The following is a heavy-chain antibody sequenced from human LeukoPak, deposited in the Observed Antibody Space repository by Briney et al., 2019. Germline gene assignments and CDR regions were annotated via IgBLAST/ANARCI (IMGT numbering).Heavy chain of an antibody. CDR1: GFTFSSYS. J-gene: IGHJ6*02. CDR3: AREIRYYYGMDV. Sequence: PGGSLRLSCAASGFTFSSYSMNWVRQAPGKGLEWVSSISSSSSYIYYADSVKGRFTISRDNAKNSLHLQMNSLRAEDTAVYYCAREIRYYYGMDVWGQGTTVTVSS. V-gene: IGHV3-21*01. CDR2: ISSSSSYI.